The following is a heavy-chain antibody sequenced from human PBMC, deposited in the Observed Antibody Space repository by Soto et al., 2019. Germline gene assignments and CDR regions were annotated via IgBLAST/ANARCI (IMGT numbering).Heavy chain of an antibody. CDR3: ARDHHGDGEYYGMDF. CDR2: ISAYNYKT. J-gene: IGHJ6*02. D-gene: IGHD7-27*01. Sequence: QAQLVQSGAEVKKPGASVKVSCKSSGYTFTSYGLTWVRQAPGQGLEWMGWISAYNYKTMYAQKFQDSVTMTIDIPTTTAYLDLKSLTSGDTGVYYCARDHHGDGEYYGMDFWGQGTTVTVSS. CDR1: GYTFTSYG. V-gene: IGHV1-18*01.